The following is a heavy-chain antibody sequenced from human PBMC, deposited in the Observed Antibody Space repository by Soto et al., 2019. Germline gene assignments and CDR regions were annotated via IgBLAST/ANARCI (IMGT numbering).Heavy chain of an antibody. CDR1: GFSLSTSGVG. Sequence: QITLKESGPTLVKPTQTLTLTCTFSGFSLSTSGVGVGWIRQPPGKALEWLALIYWDDDKRYSPSLKSRLTITKDTSKNQVDLTMTNMDPVDTATYYCAHTPRQQLDYDAFDIWGQGTMVTVSS. V-gene: IGHV2-5*02. D-gene: IGHD6-13*01. CDR3: AHTPRQQLDYDAFDI. J-gene: IGHJ3*02. CDR2: IYWDDDK.